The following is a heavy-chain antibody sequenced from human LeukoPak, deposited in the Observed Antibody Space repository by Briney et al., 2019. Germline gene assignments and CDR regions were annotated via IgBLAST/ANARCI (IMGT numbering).Heavy chain of an antibody. J-gene: IGHJ6*02. D-gene: IGHD5-18*01. Sequence: SETLSLTCAVYGGSFSGYYWSWIRQPPGKGLGWIGEINHSGSTNYNPSLKSRVTISVDTSKNQFSLKLSSVTAADTAVYYCARDSGYSYGLYYYYYGMDVWGQGTTVTVSS. V-gene: IGHV4-34*01. CDR3: ARDSGYSYGLYYYYYGMDV. CDR1: GGSFSGYY. CDR2: INHSGST.